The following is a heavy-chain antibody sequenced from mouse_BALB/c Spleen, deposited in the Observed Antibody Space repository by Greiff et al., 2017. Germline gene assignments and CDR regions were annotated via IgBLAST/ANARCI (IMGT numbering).Heavy chain of an antibody. D-gene: IGHD2-12*01. CDR3: ALYHYYAMDD. CDR1: GYTFTSYW. CDR2: INPSTGYT. V-gene: IGHV1-7*01. Sequence: VQLQQSGAELAKPGASVKMSCKASGYTFTSYWMHWVKQRPGQGLEWIGYINPSTGYTEYNQKFKDKATLTADKSSSTAYMQLSSLTSEDSAVYYCALYHYYAMDDWGEGTSVTVSS. J-gene: IGHJ4*01.